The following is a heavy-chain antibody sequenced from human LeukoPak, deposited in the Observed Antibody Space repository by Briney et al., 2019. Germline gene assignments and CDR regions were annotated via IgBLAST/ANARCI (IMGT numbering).Heavy chain of an antibody. CDR3: AKDPVRRSLFLCCSFAS. D-gene: IGHD2-21*01. V-gene: IGHV3-23*01. CDR1: GFTFDKYA. CDR2: VGTDGSA. Sequence: GGSLRLSCAASGFTFDKYAMSWVRQAPGKGLECVSSVGTDGSAVYADSVKGRFTVSRDNSNNMLYLQMNSLRADDTAMYYCAKDPVRRSLFLCCSFASWGQGTLVTVSS. J-gene: IGHJ5*01.